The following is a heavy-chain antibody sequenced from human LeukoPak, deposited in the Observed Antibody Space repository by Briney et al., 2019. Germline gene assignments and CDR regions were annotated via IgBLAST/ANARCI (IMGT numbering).Heavy chain of an antibody. CDR3: ARVLRYYYYYMDV. Sequence: PGGSLRLSCAASGFTFSDYYMSWIRQAPGKGLEWVSYISSSGSTIYYADSVKGRFTISRDNAKNSPYLQMNSLRAEDTAVYYCARVLRYYYYYMDVWGKGTTVTISS. J-gene: IGHJ6*03. D-gene: IGHD3-3*01. CDR2: ISSSGSTI. CDR1: GFTFSDYY. V-gene: IGHV3-11*01.